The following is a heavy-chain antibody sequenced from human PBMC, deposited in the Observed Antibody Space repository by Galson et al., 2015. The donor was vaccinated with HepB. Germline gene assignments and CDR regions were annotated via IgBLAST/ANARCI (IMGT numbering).Heavy chain of an antibody. D-gene: IGHD2/OR15-2a*01. V-gene: IGHV1-69*13. Sequence: SVKVSCKASGGTFTSYAISWVRQAPGQGLEWMGAIIPVYGTPVYTQKFQGRVTLTADESTTTAYLELTGLRSDDAAVYYCAGLPGTTPTGDWFDSWGQGTLVAVSS. J-gene: IGHJ5*02. CDR1: GGTFTSYA. CDR2: IIPVYGTP. CDR3: AGLPGTTPTGDWFDS.